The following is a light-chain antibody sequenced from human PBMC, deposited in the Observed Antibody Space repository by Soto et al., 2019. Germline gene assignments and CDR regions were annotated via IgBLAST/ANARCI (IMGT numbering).Light chain of an antibody. CDR2: EVS. CDR3: SSYTTSIADV. J-gene: IGLJ1*01. Sequence: QSALTQPPSVSGSPGQSVTISCTGTSSDVGSYNRVSWYQQPPGTAPKVMIYEVSNRPSGVPDRFSGSKSGNTASLTISGRQAEDEADYYCSSYTTSIADVFGTGTKVTVL. V-gene: IGLV2-18*02. CDR1: SSDVGSYNR.